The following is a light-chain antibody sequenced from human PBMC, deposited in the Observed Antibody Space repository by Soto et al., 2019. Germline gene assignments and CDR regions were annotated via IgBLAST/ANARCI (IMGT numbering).Light chain of an antibody. CDR3: QQRQYWPPIT. CDR2: GAS. J-gene: IGKJ5*01. Sequence: EIMLTQSPGTLSLSPGERATLSCRASQSVSSSYLAWYQQKPGQAPRLLIYGASSRATGIPDRFSGRGSGTDFTLTISSLQFEDFAVYYCQQRQYWPPITFGQGTRLEIK. CDR1: QSVSSSY. V-gene: IGKV3D-20*02.